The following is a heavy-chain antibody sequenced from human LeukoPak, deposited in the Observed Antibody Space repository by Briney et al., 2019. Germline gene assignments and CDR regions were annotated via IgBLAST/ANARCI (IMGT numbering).Heavy chain of an antibody. CDR2: ISYDGSNK. CDR1: GFIFSDYG. J-gene: IGHJ5*02. D-gene: IGHD1-26*01. CDR3: ARTVGSNWFDP. Sequence: GGSLRLSCAASGFIFSDYGVHWVRQVPGKGLEWVAVISYDGSNKYYADSVKGRFTISRDNSKNTLYLQMNSLRAEDTAVYYCARTVGSNWFDPWGQGTLVAVSS. V-gene: IGHV3-30*03.